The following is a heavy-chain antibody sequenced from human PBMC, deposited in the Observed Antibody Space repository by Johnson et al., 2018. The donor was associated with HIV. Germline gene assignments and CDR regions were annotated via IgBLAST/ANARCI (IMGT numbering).Heavy chain of an antibody. CDR3: AKGQFWDDAFDM. CDR2: ISWNSGSK. Sequence: VQLVESGGGLVQPGRSLRLSCAASGFTFDDYAMHWVRQAPGKGLEWVSGISWNSGSKGYADSVKGRFTISRDNAKNSLYLQINSLTPEDTALYYCAKGQFWDDAFDMWGQGTMVTVSS. V-gene: IGHV3-9*01. J-gene: IGHJ3*02. CDR1: GFTFDDYA. D-gene: IGHD3-3*02.